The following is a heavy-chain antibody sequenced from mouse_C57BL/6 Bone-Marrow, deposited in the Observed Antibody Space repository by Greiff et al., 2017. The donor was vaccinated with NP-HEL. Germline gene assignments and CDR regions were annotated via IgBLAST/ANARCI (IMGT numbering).Heavy chain of an antibody. CDR2: INPSNGGT. CDR3: ARVTTVVDPFAY. CDR1: GYTFTSYW. Sequence: QVQLQQPGTELVKPGASVKLSCKASGYTFTSYWMHWVKQRPGQGLEWIGNINPSNGGTNTNEKFKSKATLTVDKSSSTAYMQLSSLTSEDSAVYYCARVTTVVDPFAYWGQGTLVTVSA. D-gene: IGHD1-1*01. J-gene: IGHJ3*01. V-gene: IGHV1-53*01.